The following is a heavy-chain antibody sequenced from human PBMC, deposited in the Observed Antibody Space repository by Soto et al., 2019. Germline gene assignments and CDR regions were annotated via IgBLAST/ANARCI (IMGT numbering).Heavy chain of an antibody. V-gene: IGHV3-30*03. D-gene: IGHD3-10*02. CDR2: MSYDGTKQ. J-gene: IGHJ4*02. Sequence: LRLSCAASGFTFSTYGMHWVRQAPGKGLEWVAAMSYDGTKQYYVDSVKGRFTISRDNSRNTLFLQLNSLRDEDTAVYYCARTPRFAVFGQLAKGFDYWGQGTLVTVSS. CDR3: ARTPRFAVFGQLAKGFDY. CDR1: GFTFSTYG.